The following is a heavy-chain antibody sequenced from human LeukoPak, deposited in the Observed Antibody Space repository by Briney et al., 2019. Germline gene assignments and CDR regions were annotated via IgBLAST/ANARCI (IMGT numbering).Heavy chain of an antibody. CDR2: IKQDRSEK. CDR3: TKAPPGKFDP. Sequence: PGGSLRLSCAASGFMFSSYWMSWVRQAPGKGLEWVANIKQDRSEKYYVDSVKGRFTISRDNSKNTLYLQMNSLRAEDTAMYYCTKAPPGKFDPWGQGTLVTVSS. J-gene: IGHJ5*02. CDR1: GFMFSSYW. D-gene: IGHD3-10*01. V-gene: IGHV3-7*03.